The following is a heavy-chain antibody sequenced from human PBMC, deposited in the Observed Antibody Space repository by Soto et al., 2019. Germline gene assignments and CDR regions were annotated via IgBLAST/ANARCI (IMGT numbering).Heavy chain of an antibody. CDR3: AREASVLIPAAQPSRFDS. V-gene: IGHV1-18*01. J-gene: IGHJ4*02. CDR2: ISPYGGYT. D-gene: IGHD2-2*01. CDR1: GYSFMKYG. Sequence: GASVKVSCKGFGYSFMKYGINWVRQAPGQGLELVGWISPYGGYTHSAQKFHGRLTLTTDTAASTAYMELRILRSADTALYYCAREASVLIPAAQPSRFDSWGQGTLVTVYS.